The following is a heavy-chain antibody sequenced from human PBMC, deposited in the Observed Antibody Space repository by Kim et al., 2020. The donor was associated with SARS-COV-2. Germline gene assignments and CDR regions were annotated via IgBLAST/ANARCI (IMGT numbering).Heavy chain of an antibody. J-gene: IGHJ6*02. V-gene: IGHV7-4-1*02. D-gene: IGHD1-1*01. CDR1: GYTFTSYA. CDR3: ASSLLRWRATTESVLGMDV. Sequence: ASVKVSCKTSGYTFTSYAMNWVRQAPGQGLEWMGWINTNTGNPTYAQGFTGRFVFSLDTSVTTAYLQISSLKAEDTAVYYCASSLLRWRATTESVLGMDVWGQGTTVTVSS. CDR2: INTNTGNP.